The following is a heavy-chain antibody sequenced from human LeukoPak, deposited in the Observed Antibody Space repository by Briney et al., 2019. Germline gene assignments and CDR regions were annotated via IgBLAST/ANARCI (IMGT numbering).Heavy chain of an antibody. D-gene: IGHD4-23*01. CDR2: ISSTAGTI. CDR1: GFTSSRYA. V-gene: IGHV3-23*01. Sequence: QSGGSLRLSCAASGFTSSRYAMSWVRQAPGKGLEWVSVISSTAGTIYYADSVKGRFTISRDNSKNTLYLQMNGLRAEDTAIYYCACPRGGLDYGGKSHVFDIWGQGTMVTVSS. CDR3: ACPRGGLDYGGKSHVFDI. J-gene: IGHJ3*02.